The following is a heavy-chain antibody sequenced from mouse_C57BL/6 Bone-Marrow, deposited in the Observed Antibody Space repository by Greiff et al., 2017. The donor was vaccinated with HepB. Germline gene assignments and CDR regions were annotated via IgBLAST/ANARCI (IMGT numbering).Heavy chain of an antibody. CDR3: ARGGLRRGGWYFDV. J-gene: IGHJ1*03. D-gene: IGHD2-4*01. CDR1: GYTFTSYW. Sequence: VQLQQPGAELVKPGASVKMSCKASGYTFTSYWITWVKQRPGQGLEWIGDIYPGSGSTNYNEKFKSKATLTVDTSSSTAYMQLSSLTSEDSAVYYCARGGLRRGGWYFDVWGTGTTVTVSS. V-gene: IGHV1-55*01. CDR2: IYPGSGST.